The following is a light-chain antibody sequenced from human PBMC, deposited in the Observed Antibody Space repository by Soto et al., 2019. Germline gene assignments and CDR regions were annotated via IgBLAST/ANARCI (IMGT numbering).Light chain of an antibody. Sequence: QSVLTQPASVSGSPGQSITISCTGSSSDVGGYNYVSWYQQHPGKAPKLMIYEVSNRPSGVSNRFSGSKSGNTASLTISGLQAVDEADYYCSSYTSSSAYVFGTGTKVTVL. CDR1: SSDVGGYNY. CDR2: EVS. J-gene: IGLJ1*01. CDR3: SSYTSSSAYV. V-gene: IGLV2-14*01.